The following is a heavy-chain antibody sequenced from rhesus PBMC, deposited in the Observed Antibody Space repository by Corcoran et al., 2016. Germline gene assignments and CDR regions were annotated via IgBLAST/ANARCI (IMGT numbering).Heavy chain of an antibody. J-gene: IGHJ4*01. CDR1: GGSISSSY. CDR3: ARGGRLVRGDYFDY. CDR2: IYGSGGST. D-gene: IGHD6-31*01. Sequence: QLQLQESGPGLVKPSETLSVTCAVSGGSISSSYWSWIRQAPGKGLEWIGYIYGSGGSTNSNPSLKSRVTLSVATSKNQLSLKLSSVTTADTAVYYCARGGRLVRGDYFDYWGQGVLVTVSS. V-gene: IGHV4-169*01.